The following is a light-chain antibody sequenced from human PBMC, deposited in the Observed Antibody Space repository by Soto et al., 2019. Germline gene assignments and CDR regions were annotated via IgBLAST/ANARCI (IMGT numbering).Light chain of an antibody. CDR2: GAS. J-gene: IGKJ4*01. CDR3: HQYHDSPPLT. CDR1: QSVSNY. Sequence: DIVMTQSPSTLSVSLGERVTLSCRASQSVSNYLAWYQQKPGQAPRLLIYGASTRYTGIPARFSGSGSGTEFTLTISSLQSEDVAVYYCHQYHDSPPLTFGGGTKVEIK. V-gene: IGKV3D-15*01.